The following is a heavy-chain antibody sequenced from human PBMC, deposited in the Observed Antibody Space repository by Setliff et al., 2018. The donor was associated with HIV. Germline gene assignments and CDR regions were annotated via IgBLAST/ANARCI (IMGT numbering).Heavy chain of an antibody. J-gene: IGHJ2*01. V-gene: IGHV4-34*01. CDR1: GESFSDDY. D-gene: IGHD5-12*01. CDR2: INHSGTT. Sequence: PSETLSLTCAVYGESFSDDYWSWIRQPPGWGLEWIGEINHSGTTNYNPSLMGRLNISVDTSKRQFSLDLNSVTAADTAVYHCSRLADGGYDFRGYFDLWGRGTLVTVSS. CDR3: SRLADGGYDFRGYFDL.